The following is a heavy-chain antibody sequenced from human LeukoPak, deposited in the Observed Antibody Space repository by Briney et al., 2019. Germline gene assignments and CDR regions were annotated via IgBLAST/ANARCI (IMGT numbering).Heavy chain of an antibody. CDR1: AFIFSGHW. Sequence: PGGSLRLSCEGSAFIFSGHWMNWVRQTPGKGLEWVSYISSSSSTIYYADSVKGRFTISRDNAKNTLYLQMNSLRAEDTAVYYCLRDLNWSLDQWGQGTLVTVSS. CDR2: ISSSSSTI. V-gene: IGHV3-48*04. J-gene: IGHJ4*02. D-gene: IGHD1-20*01. CDR3: LRDLNWSLDQ.